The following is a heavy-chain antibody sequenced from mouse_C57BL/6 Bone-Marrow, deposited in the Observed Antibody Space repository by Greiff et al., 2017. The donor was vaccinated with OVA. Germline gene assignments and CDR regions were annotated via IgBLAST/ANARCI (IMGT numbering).Heavy chain of an antibody. V-gene: IGHV1-50*01. Sequence: VQLQQPGAELVKPGASVKLSCKASGYTFTSYWMQWVKQRPGQGLEWIGEIDPSDSYTNYNQKFKGKATLTVDTSSSTAYMQLSSLTSEDSAVYYCARDTTVVDAYYFDYWGQGTTLTVSS. D-gene: IGHD1-1*01. CDR3: ARDTTVVDAYYFDY. J-gene: IGHJ2*01. CDR2: IDPSDSYT. CDR1: GYTFTSYW.